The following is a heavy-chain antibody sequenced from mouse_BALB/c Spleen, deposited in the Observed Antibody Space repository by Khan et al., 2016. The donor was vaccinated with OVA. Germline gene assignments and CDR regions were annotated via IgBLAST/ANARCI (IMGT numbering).Heavy chain of an antibody. V-gene: IGHV5-17*02. CDR3: ATSYYYGYYFDY. D-gene: IGHD1-1*01. J-gene: IGHJ2*01. CDR1: GFTFSSYG. CDR2: ISGDSSTI. Sequence: EVQLLETGGGLVQPGGSRKLTCAASGFTFSSYGMHWVRQAPEKGLEWVAYISGDSSTIYYADTVKGRFTIPRDNPKNTLFLQMTSLMSEDTAMYYCATSYYYGYYFDYWGPGTTLTVSS.